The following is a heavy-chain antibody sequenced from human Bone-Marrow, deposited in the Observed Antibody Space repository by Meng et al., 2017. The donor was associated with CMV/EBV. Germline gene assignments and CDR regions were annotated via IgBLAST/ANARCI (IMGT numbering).Heavy chain of an antibody. V-gene: IGHV3-7*03. CDR2: IKADGSDK. Sequence: GGSLRLSCVTSGFTFSSNWMSWVRQAPGKGLEWVANIKADGSDKYSVDSVKGRFTISRDNSKNTLYLQMNSLRAEDTAVYYCAKASKSPHCSSTSCQLDYWGQGTLVTVSS. CDR3: AKASKSPHCSSTSCQLDY. D-gene: IGHD2-2*01. CDR1: GFTFSSNW. J-gene: IGHJ4*02.